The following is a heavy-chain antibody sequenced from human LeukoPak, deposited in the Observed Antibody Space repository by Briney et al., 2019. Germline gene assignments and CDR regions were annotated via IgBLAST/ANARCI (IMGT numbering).Heavy chain of an antibody. D-gene: IGHD6-13*01. Sequence: QAGGSLRLSCVVSGFTVSSNYMSWVRQAPGKGLEWVSVIYSSRSTYYADSVKGRFTISRDDSKNTVYLQMDSLRVGDTALYYCARDSDATAGRGLDYWGRGTLVTVSS. V-gene: IGHV3-53*01. CDR1: GFTVSSNY. CDR3: ARDSDATAGRGLDY. J-gene: IGHJ4*02. CDR2: IYSSRST.